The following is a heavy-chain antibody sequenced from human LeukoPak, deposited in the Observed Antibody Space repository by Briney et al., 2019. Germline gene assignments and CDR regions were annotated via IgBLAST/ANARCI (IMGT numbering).Heavy chain of an antibody. CDR1: GFTFSSYA. J-gene: IGHJ6*02. V-gene: IGHV3-30-3*01. D-gene: IGHD1-26*01. CDR3: ARDIPQWELTYYYYGMDV. Sequence: GGSLRLSCAASGFTFSSYAMHWVRQAPGKGLEWVAVISYDGSNKYYADSVKGRFTISRVNSKNTLYLQMNSLRAEDTAVYYCARDIPQWELTYYYYGMDVWGQGTTVTVSS. CDR2: ISYDGSNK.